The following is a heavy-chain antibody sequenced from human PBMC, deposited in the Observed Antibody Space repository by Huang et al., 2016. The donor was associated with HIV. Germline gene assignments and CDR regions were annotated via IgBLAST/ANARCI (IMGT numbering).Heavy chain of an antibody. J-gene: IGHJ4*02. CDR2: ISPTGGTR. CDR3: ARDDGIGKWYYFDS. D-gene: IGHD3-10*01. Sequence: QEHLVQSGAEVKKPGASVKVSCKASGYIFSSYYIHWVRQAPGQGLEWMGMISPTGGTRSYAQKFQGRVTMTRETSTSTAYMELSSLGSDDTAVYYCARDDGIGKWYYFDSWGQGTLVSVSS. V-gene: IGHV1-46*01. CDR1: GYIFSSYY.